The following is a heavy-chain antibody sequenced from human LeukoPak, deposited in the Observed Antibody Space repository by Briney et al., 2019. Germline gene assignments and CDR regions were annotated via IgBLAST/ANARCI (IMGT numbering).Heavy chain of an antibody. V-gene: IGHV3-74*01. D-gene: IGHD3-22*01. CDR1: GLTLSTYW. J-gene: IGHJ4*02. CDR3: ARQYYYDSSGFPYFDY. CDR2: ISPDGTIT. Sequence: GGSLRLSCVASGLTLSTYWMHWVRQSPGKGPVWVSYISPDGTITRYADSVKGRFTISRDNAKNILYLQMNSLRAEDTAVYYCARQYYYDSSGFPYFDYWGQGTLVTVSS.